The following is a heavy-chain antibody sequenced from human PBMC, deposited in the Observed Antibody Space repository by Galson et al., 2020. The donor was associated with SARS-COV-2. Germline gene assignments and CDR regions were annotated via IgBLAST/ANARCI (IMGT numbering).Heavy chain of an antibody. V-gene: IGHV4-61*02. J-gene: IGHJ4*02. Sequence: ETSETLSLTCTVSGGSISSGSYYWSWIRQPAGKGLEWIGRIYTSGSTNYNPSLKSRVTISVDTSKNQFSLKLSSVTAADTAVYYCARDMYGGATTPYGYWGQGTLVTVSS. CDR3: ARDMYGGATTPYGY. D-gene: IGHD1-26*01. CDR2: IYTSGST. CDR1: GGSISSGSYY.